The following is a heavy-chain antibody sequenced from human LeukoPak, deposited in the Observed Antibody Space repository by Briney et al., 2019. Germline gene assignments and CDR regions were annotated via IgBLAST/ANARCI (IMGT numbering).Heavy chain of an antibody. CDR3: ARELYCSGGSCYSGFDP. J-gene: IGHJ5*02. Sequence: GASVKVSCKASGGTFSSYAISWVRQAPGQGLEWMGGIIPIFGTANYAQKFQGRVTITADESTSTAYMELSSLRSEDTAVYYCARELYCSGGSCYSGFDPWGQGTLVTVSS. CDR2: IIPIFGTA. CDR1: GGTFSSYA. D-gene: IGHD2-15*01. V-gene: IGHV1-69*01.